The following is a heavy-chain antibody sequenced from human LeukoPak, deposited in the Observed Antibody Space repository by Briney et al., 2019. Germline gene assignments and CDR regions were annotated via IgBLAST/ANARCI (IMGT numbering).Heavy chain of an antibody. J-gene: IGHJ4*02. Sequence: QPGGSLRLSCAASGFTFSSYSMNWVRQAPGKGLEWVAVISYDGSNKYYADSVKGRFTISRDNSKNTLYLQMNSLRAEDTAVYYCAKAAPYSSGWREDYWGQGTLVTVSS. CDR1: GFTFSSYS. V-gene: IGHV3-30*18. CDR2: ISYDGSNK. CDR3: AKAAPYSSGWREDY. D-gene: IGHD6-19*01.